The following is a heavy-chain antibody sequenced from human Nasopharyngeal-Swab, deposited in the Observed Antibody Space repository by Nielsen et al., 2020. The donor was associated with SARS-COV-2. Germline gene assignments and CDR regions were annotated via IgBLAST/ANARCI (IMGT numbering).Heavy chain of an antibody. V-gene: IGHV1-2*06. D-gene: IGHD6-13*01. CDR2: INPNSGGT. CDR3: ARDWEQQHDAFDI. Sequence: ASVKVSCKASGYTFTGYYTHWVRQAPGQGLEWMGRINPNSGGTNYAQKFQGRVTMTRDTSISTAYMELSRLRSDDTAVYYCARDWEQQHDAFDIWGQGTMVTVSS. CDR1: GYTFTGYY. J-gene: IGHJ3*02.